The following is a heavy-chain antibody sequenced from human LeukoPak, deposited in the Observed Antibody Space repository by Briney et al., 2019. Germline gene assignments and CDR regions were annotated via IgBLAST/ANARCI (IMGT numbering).Heavy chain of an antibody. CDR1: GDSVSSNSAA. V-gene: IGHV6-1*01. CDR2: TYYRSKWYN. CDR3: AREGGLIAAAGNRRFDP. J-gene: IGHJ5*02. Sequence: SQTLSLTCAISGDSVSSNSAAWNCLRQSPSRDLEWLGRTYYRSKWYNDYAVSVKSRITINPDTSKNQFSLQLNSVTPEDTAVYYCAREGGLIAAAGNRRFDPWGQGTLVTVSS. D-gene: IGHD6-13*01.